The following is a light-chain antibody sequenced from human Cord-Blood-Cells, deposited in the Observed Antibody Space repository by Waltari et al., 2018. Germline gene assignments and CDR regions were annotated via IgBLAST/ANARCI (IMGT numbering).Light chain of an antibody. V-gene: IGKV1-39*01. CDR2: AAS. Sequence: DIQMTPSTSSLSASVGARVTITCRASQSNSSYLNCYQQKPGKAPKPLSYAASSLQSRVPSRFSGSGSETDFTLTSSSLQPEDFATYDCQQSYSTPYSFGQGTKLEIK. CDR1: QSNSSY. CDR3: QQSYSTPYS. J-gene: IGKJ2*03.